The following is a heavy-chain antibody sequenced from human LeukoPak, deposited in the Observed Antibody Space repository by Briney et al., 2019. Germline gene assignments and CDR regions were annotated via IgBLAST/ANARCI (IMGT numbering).Heavy chain of an antibody. CDR2: INPNSGGT. Sequence: ASVKVSCKASGGTFSSYAISWVRQAPGQGLEWMGWINPNSGGTNYAQKFQGRVTMTRDTSISTAYMELSRLRSDDTAVYYCAREAPSSSGHQDAFDIWGQGTMVTVSS. CDR1: GGTFSSYA. CDR3: AREAPSSSGHQDAFDI. D-gene: IGHD3-22*01. V-gene: IGHV1-2*02. J-gene: IGHJ3*02.